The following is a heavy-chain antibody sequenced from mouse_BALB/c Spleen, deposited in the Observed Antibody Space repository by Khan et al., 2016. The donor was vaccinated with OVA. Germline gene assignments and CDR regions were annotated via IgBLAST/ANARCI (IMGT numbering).Heavy chain of an antibody. D-gene: IGHD1-2*01. CDR1: GYSITSGSG. J-gene: IGHJ2*01. Sequence: EVKLEVSGPGLVKPSQSLSLTCTVTGYSITSGSGWNWIRQFPGNKLEWMGYISYSGSTNYNPSLKSRISITRDTSKNQFFLQLNSVTTEDTATYYCARTARIKYWGQGTTLTVSS. V-gene: IGHV3-2*02. CDR2: ISYSGST. CDR3: ARTARIKY.